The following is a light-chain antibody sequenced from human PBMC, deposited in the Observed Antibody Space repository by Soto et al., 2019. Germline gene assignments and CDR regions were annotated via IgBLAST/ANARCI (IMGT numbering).Light chain of an antibody. J-gene: IGKJ5*01. CDR2: DAS. V-gene: IGKV3-11*01. CDR3: QQRTKWPSST. CDR1: QSVSSY. Sequence: EIVLTQSPATLSLSPGERATLSCRASQSVSSYLAWYQQKPGQAPTLLIYDASNRATGIPARFSSSGSGTDFTLTISSLEPEDFAVYYCQQRTKWPSSTFGQGTRLEIK.